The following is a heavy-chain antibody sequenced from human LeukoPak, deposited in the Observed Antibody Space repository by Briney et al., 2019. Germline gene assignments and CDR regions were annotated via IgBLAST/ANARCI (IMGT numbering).Heavy chain of an antibody. CDR1: GGSFSGYY. D-gene: IGHD6-6*01. V-gene: IGHV4-34*01. Sequence: SETLSLTCAVYGGSFSGYYWSWIRQPPGKGLEWIGEINHSGSTSYNPSLKSRVTISVDTSKNQFSLKLSSVTAADTAVYYCARESVRSSLRASWFDPWGQGTLVTVSS. CDR3: ARESVRSSLRASWFDP. J-gene: IGHJ5*02. CDR2: INHSGST.